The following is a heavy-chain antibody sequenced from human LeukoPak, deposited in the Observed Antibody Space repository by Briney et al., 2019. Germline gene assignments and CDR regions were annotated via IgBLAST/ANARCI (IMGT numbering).Heavy chain of an antibody. J-gene: IGHJ4*02. D-gene: IGHD3-22*01. CDR2: IYYSGST. CDR3: ARDGARYYYDSSGFADY. Sequence: SETLSLTCTVSGGSISSSSYYWGWIRQPPGKGLEWIGSIYYSGSTYYNPSLKSRVTISVDTSKNQFSLKLSSVTAADTAVYYCARDGARYYYDSSGFADYWGQGTLVTVSS. CDR1: GGSISSSSYY. V-gene: IGHV4-39*07.